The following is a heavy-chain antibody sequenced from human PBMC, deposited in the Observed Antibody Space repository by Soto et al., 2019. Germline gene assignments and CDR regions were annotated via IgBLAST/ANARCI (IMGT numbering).Heavy chain of an antibody. CDR2: VYHNGTS. CDR1: GGSIRSTNW. J-gene: IGHJ6*02. Sequence: PSETLSLTCVVSGGSIRSTNWWAWVRQTPGKGLEWIGEVYHNGTSNYNPSLKGRATISVDRSKDQVSLRLNSVIDADTAVYYCARDLDRYCSVTSCHAMDVWGQGTQVTVS. D-gene: IGHD2-15*01. V-gene: IGHV4-4*02. CDR3: ARDLDRYCSVTSCHAMDV.